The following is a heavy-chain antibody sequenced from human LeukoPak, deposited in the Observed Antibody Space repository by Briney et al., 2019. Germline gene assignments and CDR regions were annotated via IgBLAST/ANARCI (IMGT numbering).Heavy chain of an antibody. D-gene: IGHD5-18*01. J-gene: IGHJ4*02. Sequence: GGSLRLSCAASGFTFSSYAMHWVRQAPGKGLEWVAVISYDGSNKYYADSAKGRFTISRDNSKNTLYLQMNSLRAEDTAVYYCARGGMGYSYGPNSHFDYWGQGTLVTVSS. CDR1: GFTFSSYA. CDR3: ARGGMGYSYGPNSHFDY. CDR2: ISYDGSNK. V-gene: IGHV3-30-3*01.